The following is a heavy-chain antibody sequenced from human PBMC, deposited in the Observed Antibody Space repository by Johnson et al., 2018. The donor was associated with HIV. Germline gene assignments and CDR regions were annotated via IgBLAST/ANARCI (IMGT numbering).Heavy chain of an antibody. CDR1: GFTFNTYW. V-gene: IGHV3-74*01. CDR2: INRDGGST. CDR3: AREGPSERAGFDI. Sequence: VQLVESGGGLVQPGGSQGLSCSVPGFTFNTYWMPWVRQAPGKGLVGVARINRDGGSTSYVDSVEGRFTISRDNARNTLYLQMNSLRADDTAVYYCAREGPSERAGFDIWGQGTMVTVSS. J-gene: IGHJ3*02.